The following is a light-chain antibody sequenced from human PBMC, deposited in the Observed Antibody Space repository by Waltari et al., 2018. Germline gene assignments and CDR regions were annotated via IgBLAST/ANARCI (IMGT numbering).Light chain of an antibody. J-gene: IGKJ2*03. CDR3: QQYDNFPYS. Sequence: DIQMTQSPSSLSASVGDRVTITCRASQGINSYLTWYQQKPGKAPKRLIYYASTLDSGVPSRFSGSGSGRDYTLTISSLQPEDIATYYCQQYDNFPYSSGQGTKVEIK. V-gene: IGKV1-33*01. CDR2: YAS. CDR1: QGINSY.